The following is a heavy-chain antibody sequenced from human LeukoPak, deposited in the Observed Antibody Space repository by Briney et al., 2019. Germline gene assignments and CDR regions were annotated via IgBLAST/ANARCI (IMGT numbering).Heavy chain of an antibody. CDR2: ISGSGGST. J-gene: IGHJ4*02. V-gene: IGHV3-23*01. CDR3: AKDRRGYSYGPSPLTEFDY. Sequence: PGGSLRLSCAASGFTFSSYAMSWVRQAPGKGLEWVSAISGSGGSTYYADSVKGRFTISRDNSKNTLYLQMNSLRAEDTAVYYCAKDRRGYSYGPSPLTEFDYWGQGTLVTVSS. CDR1: GFTFSSYA. D-gene: IGHD5-18*01.